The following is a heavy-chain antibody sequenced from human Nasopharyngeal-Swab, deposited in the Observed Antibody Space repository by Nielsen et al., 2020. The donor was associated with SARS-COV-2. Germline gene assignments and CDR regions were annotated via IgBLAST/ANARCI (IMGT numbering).Heavy chain of an antibody. CDR2: ISVYDGRT. CDR3: ARCERFLESNDAFDL. Sequence: ASVKVSCKASGYTFTAYAMHWVRQAPGQGLEGLGWISVYDGRTNSAQKFHDRLTMTTDTSTNTAYMDLRSLRSDDTAVYFCARCERFLESNDAFDLWGQGTLVAVSS. CDR1: GYTFTAYA. V-gene: IGHV1-18*01. D-gene: IGHD3-3*01. J-gene: IGHJ3*01.